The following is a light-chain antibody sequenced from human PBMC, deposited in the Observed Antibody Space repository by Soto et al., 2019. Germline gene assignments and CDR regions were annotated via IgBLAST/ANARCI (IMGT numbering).Light chain of an antibody. Sequence: QSVLTQPPSVSGAPGQRVTISCTGSSSNIGAGYDVHWYQQLPGTAPKLLIYGNSNRPSGVPDRFSGSKSGTSASLAITGLQAEDEADYYCQSYDSSLRGVFGTGTKGNVL. CDR1: SSNIGAGYD. CDR3: QSYDSSLRGV. V-gene: IGLV1-40*01. J-gene: IGLJ1*01. CDR2: GNS.